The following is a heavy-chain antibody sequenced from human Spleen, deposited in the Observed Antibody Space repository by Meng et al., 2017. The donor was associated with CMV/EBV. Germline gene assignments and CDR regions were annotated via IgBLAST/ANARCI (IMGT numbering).Heavy chain of an antibody. D-gene: IGHD6-19*01. V-gene: IGHV3-7*01. CDR2: IKNDGSEI. CDR3: ARDFAPSAWYYYYYGMDV. CDR1: GFTFSTYW. J-gene: IGHJ6*02. Sequence: GESLKISCKASGFTFSTYWMSWVRQAPGKGLEWVGNIKNDGSEIYYVDSVKGRFTISRDNAKNSVYLQIDNLRVDDTAVYFCARDFAPSAWYYYYYGMDVWGQGTTVTVSS.